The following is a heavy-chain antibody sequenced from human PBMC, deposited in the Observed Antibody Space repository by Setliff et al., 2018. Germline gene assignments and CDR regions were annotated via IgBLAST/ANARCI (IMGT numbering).Heavy chain of an antibody. CDR3: AREQWLDPPGYYYMDV. J-gene: IGHJ6*03. CDR1: GGSISSYY. D-gene: IGHD6-19*01. Sequence: PSETLSLTCTVSGGSISSYYWSWIRHPAGNGLEWIGHIYIGGGANYNPSLKSRVTMSIDTSKNQFSLKLHSVNAADMAVYYCAREQWLDPPGYYYMDVWGKGTTVTGSS. CDR2: IYIGGGA. V-gene: IGHV4-4*07.